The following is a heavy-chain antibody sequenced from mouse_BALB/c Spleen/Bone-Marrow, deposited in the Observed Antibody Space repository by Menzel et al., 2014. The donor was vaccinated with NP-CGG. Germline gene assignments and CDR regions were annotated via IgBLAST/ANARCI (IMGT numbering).Heavy chain of an antibody. CDR3: ARYVYGYYFDY. J-gene: IGHJ2*01. V-gene: IGHV14-3*02. CDR2: IDPANGNT. CDR1: GFKIXDTY. D-gene: IGHD2-2*01. Sequence: VQMQQSGAELVKPGASVKLSCKASGFKIXDTYMHWVKQRPEQGLEWIGRIDPANGNTKYDPKFQGKASITADTSSNAAFLQRSSLTYDYAAVYYCARYVYGYYFDYWGQGTTLTVSS.